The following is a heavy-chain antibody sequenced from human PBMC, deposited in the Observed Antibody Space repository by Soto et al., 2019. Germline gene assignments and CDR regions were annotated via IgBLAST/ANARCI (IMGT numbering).Heavy chain of an antibody. J-gene: IGHJ3*02. CDR2: INPSGGST. CDR3: ARAGHSGYDYAFDI. Sequence: APVKLSCKASGYTITSYYMHWVRHAPGQGLEWMGIINPSGGSTSYAQKFQGRVTMTRDTSTSTVYMELSSLRSEDTAVYYCARAGHSGYDYAFDIWGQGTMVTVSS. D-gene: IGHD5-12*01. V-gene: IGHV1-46*01. CDR1: GYTITSYY.